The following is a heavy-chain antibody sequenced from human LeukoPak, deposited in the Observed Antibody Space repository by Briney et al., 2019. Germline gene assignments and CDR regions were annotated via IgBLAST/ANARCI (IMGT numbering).Heavy chain of an antibody. CDR3: ARSWAGMYYPFYYFDY. CDR1: DGSISSYY. D-gene: IGHD2-8*01. V-gene: IGHV4-59*12. J-gene: IGHJ4*02. CDR2: IYYSGST. Sequence: SETLSLTCSVSDGSISSYYWSWIRQPPGKGLEWIGYIYYSGSTNYNPSLKSRVNISADTSKSQFSLNLDSVTAADTAVYYCARSWAGMYYPFYYFDYWGQGSLVTVSS.